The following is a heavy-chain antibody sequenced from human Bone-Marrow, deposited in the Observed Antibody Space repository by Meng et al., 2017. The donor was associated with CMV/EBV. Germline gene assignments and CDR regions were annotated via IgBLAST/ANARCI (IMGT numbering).Heavy chain of an antibody. CDR3: AKDLAVAGTIGLDY. V-gene: IGHV3-23*01. J-gene: IGHJ4*02. D-gene: IGHD6-19*01. CDR2: ISGSGGST. CDR1: GFTFSDYY. Sequence: ASGFTFSDYYMSWVRQAPGKGLEWVSVISGSGGSTYYADSVKGRFTISRDNSKNTLYLQMNSLRAEDTAVYYCAKDLAVAGTIGLDYWGQGTLVTVSS.